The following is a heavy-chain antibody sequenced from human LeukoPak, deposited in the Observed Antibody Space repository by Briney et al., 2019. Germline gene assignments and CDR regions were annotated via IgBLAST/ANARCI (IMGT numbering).Heavy chain of an antibody. J-gene: IGHJ6*04. CDR1: GLTLSLSRYA. Sequence: GGSLRLSCAASGLTLSLSRYAVNWVRQAPGRGLEWVSYISPSGDSTVNAESVKGRVTTSRDNSKNMVYLHMDSLRAEDTALYFCVRKFYFYMDVWGKGTTVTVSS. CDR3: VRKFYFYMDV. V-gene: IGHV3-23*01. D-gene: IGHD2/OR15-2a*01. CDR2: ISPSGDST.